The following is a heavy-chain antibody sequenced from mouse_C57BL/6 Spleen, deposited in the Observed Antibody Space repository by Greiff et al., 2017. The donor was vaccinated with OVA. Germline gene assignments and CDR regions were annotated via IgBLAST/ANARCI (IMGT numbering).Heavy chain of an antibody. CDR1: GYTFTSYW. Sequence: QVQLQQPGAELVRPGSSVKLSCTASGYTFTSYWMHWVQQRPIQGLEWIGNIDPSDSETHYNQKFKDKATLTVSKSSSTADTQLISLTSKEAAVYYGASSDGSYYSNVGGWFDDWGQGTPVTVSA. CDR2: IDPSDSET. CDR3: ASSDGSYYSNVGGWFDD. J-gene: IGHJ3*01. D-gene: IGHD2-5*01. V-gene: IGHV1-52*01.